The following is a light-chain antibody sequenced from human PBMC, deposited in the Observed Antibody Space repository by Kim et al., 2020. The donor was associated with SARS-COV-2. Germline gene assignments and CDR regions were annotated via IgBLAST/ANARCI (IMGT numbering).Light chain of an antibody. CDR1: SSNIGAGYD. CDR2: GNN. Sequence: RVTSSCTGSSSNIGAGYDVHWYQQLPGIAPKLLSYGNNNRPSGVPDRFSGSRSGTSASLAITGLQAEDEADYYCQSYDSSLSAVVFGGGTKLTVL. V-gene: IGLV1-40*01. CDR3: QSYDSSLSAVV. J-gene: IGLJ2*01.